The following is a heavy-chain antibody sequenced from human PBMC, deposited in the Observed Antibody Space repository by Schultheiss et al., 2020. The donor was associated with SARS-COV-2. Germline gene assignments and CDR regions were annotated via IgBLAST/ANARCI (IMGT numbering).Heavy chain of an antibody. V-gene: IGHV3-33*06. J-gene: IGHJ6*02. CDR2: IWYDGSIK. Sequence: SLKISCAVSGFTFSNYGMHWVRQAPGKGLEWVAVIWYDGSIKFYADSVKGRFTISRDNSKNTLYLQINSLRAEDTAVYYCAKMNGYPPYDYYYYGMDVWGQGTTVTVSS. CDR1: GFTFSNYG. CDR3: AKMNGYPPYDYYYYGMDV. D-gene: IGHD3-9*01.